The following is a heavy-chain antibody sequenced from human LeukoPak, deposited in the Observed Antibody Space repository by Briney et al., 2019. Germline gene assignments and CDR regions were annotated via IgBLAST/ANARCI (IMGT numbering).Heavy chain of an antibody. J-gene: IGHJ4*02. CDR3: ARDLKYYYDSSGYYSSAYYFDY. CDR2: ISAYNGKT. Sequence: GASVKVSCKASGYTLSSSGISWVRQGPGQGLEWMGWISAYNGKTNYAQKLQGRVTMTTDTSTSTAYMELRSLRSDDTAVYYCARDLKYYYDSSGYYSSAYYFDYWGQGTLVTVSS. D-gene: IGHD3-22*01. V-gene: IGHV1-18*01. CDR1: GYTLSSSG.